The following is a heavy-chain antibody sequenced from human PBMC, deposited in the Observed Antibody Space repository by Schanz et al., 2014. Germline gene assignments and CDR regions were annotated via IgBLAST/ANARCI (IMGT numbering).Heavy chain of an antibody. Sequence: VQLVESGGGLVQPGRSLRLSCAASGFTFSSYGMHWVRQAPGKGLEWVAFINSDGTKRFYADSVKSRFTISRDNSRNTLYLQMNSLRAEDTAVYYCAKGRFGELSAFDIWGQGTMVTVSS. CDR3: AKGRFGELSAFDI. V-gene: IGHV3-33*06. CDR1: GFTFSSYG. CDR2: INSDGTKR. J-gene: IGHJ3*02. D-gene: IGHD3-10*01.